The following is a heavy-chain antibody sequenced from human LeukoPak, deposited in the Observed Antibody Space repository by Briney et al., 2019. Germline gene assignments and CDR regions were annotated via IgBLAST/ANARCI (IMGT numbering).Heavy chain of an antibody. Sequence: GASVKVSCKASGYTFTGYYMHWVRQAPGQGLEWMGWINPNSGGTNYAQKFQGRVTMTRDTSISTAYMELSRLRSDDTAVYYCARVGDCSSTSCYHRFDYWGQGTLVTVSS. CDR2: INPNSGGT. D-gene: IGHD2-2*01. J-gene: IGHJ4*02. CDR3: ARVGDCSSTSCYHRFDY. V-gene: IGHV1-2*02. CDR1: GYTFTGYY.